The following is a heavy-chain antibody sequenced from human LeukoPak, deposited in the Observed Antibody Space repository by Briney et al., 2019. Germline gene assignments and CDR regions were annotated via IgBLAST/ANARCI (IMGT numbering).Heavy chain of an antibody. Sequence: GESLKISCKGSGYSFTSYWIGWVRQTPGKGLEWMGIIYPGDSDTRYSPSFQGQVTISADKSISTAYLQWSSLKASDTAMYYCARHEPRGYSYRYVGYWGQGTLVTVSS. D-gene: IGHD5-18*01. CDR1: GYSFTSYW. CDR2: IYPGDSDT. J-gene: IGHJ4*02. CDR3: ARHEPRGYSYRYVGY. V-gene: IGHV5-51*01.